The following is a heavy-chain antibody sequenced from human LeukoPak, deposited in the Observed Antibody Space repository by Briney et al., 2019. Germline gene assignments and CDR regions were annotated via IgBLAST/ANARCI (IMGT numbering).Heavy chain of an antibody. D-gene: IGHD3-9*01. V-gene: IGHV1-2*02. Sequence: ASVKVSCRASGYTFTDYYIHWVRQAPGQGLEWMGWINPDNGGTNYAQKFQGRVTMTRDTSIRTVYMDLSRLRSDDTAVFYCTRDKDWDLEYWGQGTLVTVSS. CDR2: INPDNGGT. CDR3: TRDKDWDLEY. J-gene: IGHJ4*02. CDR1: GYTFTDYY.